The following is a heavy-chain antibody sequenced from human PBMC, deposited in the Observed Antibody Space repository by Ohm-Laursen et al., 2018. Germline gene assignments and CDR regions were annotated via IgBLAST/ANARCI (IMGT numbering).Heavy chain of an antibody. Sequence: SLRLSCAASGLTVSSNYMSWVRQAPAKGLEWVSSIKSDDNTYYADSVNGRYIISRDNSKNTIYLQMNSLRAEGTAVYYCASFSAMDVWGQGTTVIVSS. CDR2: IKSDDNT. V-gene: IGHV3-53*01. D-gene: IGHD6-19*01. CDR3: ASFSAMDV. CDR1: GLTVSSNY. J-gene: IGHJ6*02.